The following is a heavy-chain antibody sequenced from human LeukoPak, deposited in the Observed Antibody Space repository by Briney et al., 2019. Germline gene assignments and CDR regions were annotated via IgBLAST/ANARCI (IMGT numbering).Heavy chain of an antibody. Sequence: SSETLSLTCTVSGGSISSSSYYWGWIRQPPGKGLEWIGSIYYSGSTYYIPSLKSRVTISVDTSKNQFSLKLSSVTAADTAVYYCARSFLEWLSLNVWGQGTTVTVSS. CDR1: GGSISSSSYY. J-gene: IGHJ6*02. CDR3: ARSFLEWLSLNV. CDR2: IYYSGST. D-gene: IGHD3-3*01. V-gene: IGHV4-39*01.